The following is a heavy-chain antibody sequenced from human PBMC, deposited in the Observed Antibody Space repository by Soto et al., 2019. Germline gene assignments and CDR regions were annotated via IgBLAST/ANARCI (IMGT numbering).Heavy chain of an antibody. D-gene: IGHD5-12*01. V-gene: IGHV2-5*08. CDR2: IYWDDDK. J-gene: IGHJ4*02. CDR3: AHNDEGYSGYDIPYYFDY. Sequence: TLSLTCTVSGGSISSGGYYWSWIRQHPGKGLEWLALIYWDDDKRYSPSLKSRLTITKDTSKNQVVLTMTNMDPVDTATYYCAHNDEGYSGYDIPYYFDYWGQGTLVTVSS. CDR1: GGSISSGGYY.